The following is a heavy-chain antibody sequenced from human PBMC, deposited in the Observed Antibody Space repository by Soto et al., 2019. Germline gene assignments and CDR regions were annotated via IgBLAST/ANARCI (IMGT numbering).Heavy chain of an antibody. CDR1: GGSISSSSYY. CDR2: IYYSGST. J-gene: IGHJ3*02. D-gene: IGHD3-3*01. CDR3: ARLGYYDFWSGCLACEENAFDI. Sequence: PSETLSLTCTVSGGSISSSSYYWGWIRQPPGKGLEWIGSIYYSGSTYYNPSLKSRVTISVDTSKNQFSLKLSSVTAADTAVYYCARLGYYDFWSGCLACEENAFDIWGQGTMVTVSS. V-gene: IGHV4-39*01.